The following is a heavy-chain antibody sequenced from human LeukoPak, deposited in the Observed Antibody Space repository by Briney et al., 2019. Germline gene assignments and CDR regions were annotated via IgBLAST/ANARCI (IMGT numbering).Heavy chain of an antibody. V-gene: IGHV3-9*01. CDR3: AKDNRRHYTSGPNPDSLH. D-gene: IGHD6-19*01. CDR1: GFTFDDYA. Sequence: PGRSLRLSCVASGFTFDDYAMHWVRQAPGKGLEWVSGITWHSENIDYGDSVKGRFTISRDNAKNSLYLQMDSLRVEDTAFYYCAKDNRRHYTSGPNPDSLHWGQGALVTVSS. CDR2: ITWHSENI. J-gene: IGHJ4*02.